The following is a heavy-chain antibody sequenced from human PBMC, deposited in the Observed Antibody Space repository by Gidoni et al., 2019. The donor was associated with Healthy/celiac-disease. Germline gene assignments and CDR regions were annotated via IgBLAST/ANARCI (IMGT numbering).Heavy chain of an antibody. D-gene: IGHD3-10*01. Sequence: QVQLVESGGGLVKPGGSPRLPFAAFGFPFRDYYLSWLRTAPGKGLDWVSYSSSSGSTIYYADSGKCRFTISRDNAKNSLSLQMNSLRAEDTAVYYCARDQVLLWFGELLSRPYYYYYGMDVWGQGTTVTVSS. J-gene: IGHJ6*02. CDR2: SSSSGSTI. CDR1: GFPFRDYY. CDR3: ARDQVLLWFGELLSRPYYYYYGMDV. V-gene: IGHV3-11*01.